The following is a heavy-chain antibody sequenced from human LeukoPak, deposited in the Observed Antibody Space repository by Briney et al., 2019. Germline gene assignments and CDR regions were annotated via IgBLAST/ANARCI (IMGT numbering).Heavy chain of an antibody. V-gene: IGHV3-74*01. D-gene: IGHD3-16*01. CDR3: ARGGFGRPNAFDI. Sequence: PGGSLRLSCAASGFTFSSYWMHWVRQAPGKGLVWVSRINSDGSSTAYADSVKGRSTISRDNAKNTLYVQMNGVRVEDTAVYYCARGGFGRPNAFDIWGQGTMVTVSS. CDR1: GFTFSSYW. J-gene: IGHJ3*02. CDR2: INSDGSST.